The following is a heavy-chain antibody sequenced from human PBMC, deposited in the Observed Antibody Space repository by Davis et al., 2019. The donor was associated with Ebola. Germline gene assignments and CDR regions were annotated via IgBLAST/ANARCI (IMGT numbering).Heavy chain of an antibody. V-gene: IGHV3-66*02. CDR2: IYSGGST. Sequence: PGGSLRLSCAASGFTFSSYAMNWVRQAPGKGLEWVSVIYSGGSTYYADSVKGRFTFSSDNSKNMLFLQMNTLRIEDTAVYYCAREGGTGAFDIWGQGKMVTVSS. CDR3: AREGGTGAFDI. D-gene: IGHD3-10*01. CDR1: GFTFSSYA. J-gene: IGHJ3*02.